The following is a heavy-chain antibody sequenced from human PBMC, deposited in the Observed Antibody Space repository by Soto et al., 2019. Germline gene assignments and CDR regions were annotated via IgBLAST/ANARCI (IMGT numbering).Heavy chain of an antibody. CDR3: ARHRTYYYDSSGYFVGYYFDY. Sequence: QLQLQESGPGLVKPSETLSLTCTVSGGSISSSSYYWGWIRQPPGKGLEWIGSIYYSGSTYYNPSLKSRVTISVDTSKNQFSLKLSSVTAADTAVYYCARHRTYYYDSSGYFVGYYFDYWGQGTLVTVSS. J-gene: IGHJ4*02. CDR1: GGSISSSSYY. CDR2: IYYSGST. D-gene: IGHD3-22*01. V-gene: IGHV4-39*01.